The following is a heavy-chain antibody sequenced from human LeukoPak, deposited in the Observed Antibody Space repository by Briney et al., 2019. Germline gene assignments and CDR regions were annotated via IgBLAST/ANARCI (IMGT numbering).Heavy chain of an antibody. Sequence: GGSLRLSCAASGVTFSSYAMSWVRQAPGKGLEWVSAISGSGGSTYYADSVKGRFTISRDNSKNTLYLQMNSLRAEDTAVYYCAKLRVSYYDLSAAFDIWGQGTMVTVSS. V-gene: IGHV3-23*01. CDR3: AKLRVSYYDLSAAFDI. D-gene: IGHD3-3*01. CDR2: ISGSGGST. J-gene: IGHJ3*02. CDR1: GVTFSSYA.